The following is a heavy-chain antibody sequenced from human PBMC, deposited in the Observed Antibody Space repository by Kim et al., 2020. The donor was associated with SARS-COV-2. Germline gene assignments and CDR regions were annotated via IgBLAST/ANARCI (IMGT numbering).Heavy chain of an antibody. CDR1: GFTFGDYA. V-gene: IGHV3-49*04. Sequence: GGSLRLSCTASGFTFGDYAMSWVRQAPGKGLEWVGFIRSKAYGGTTEYAASVKGRFTISRDDSKSIAYLQMNSLKTEDTAVYYCTREEYYGSGSWDYYYYGMDVWGQGTTVTVSS. CDR3: TREEYYGSGSWDYYYYGMDV. CDR2: IRSKAYGGTT. J-gene: IGHJ6*02. D-gene: IGHD3-10*01.